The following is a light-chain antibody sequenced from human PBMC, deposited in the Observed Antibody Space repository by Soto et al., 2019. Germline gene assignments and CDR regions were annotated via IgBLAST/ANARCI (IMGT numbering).Light chain of an antibody. CDR1: QTISSW. CDR2: KAS. CDR3: QHYNSYSEA. V-gene: IGKV1-5*03. J-gene: IGKJ1*01. Sequence: DIQMTQSPSTLSGSVGESVTITCLASQTISSWLAWYQQKPGKAPKLLIYKASTLKSGVPSRFSGSGSGTEFTLTFSSLQPDDFATYYCQHYNSYSEAFGQGTKVDIK.